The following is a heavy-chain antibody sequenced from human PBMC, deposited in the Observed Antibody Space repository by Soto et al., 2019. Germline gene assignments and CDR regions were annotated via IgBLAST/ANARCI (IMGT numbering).Heavy chain of an antibody. J-gene: IGHJ3*02. D-gene: IGHD3-3*01. CDR3: ARNKAYYDFWSGYYGDFYI. CDR2: IIPILGIA. CDR1: GGTFSSYT. Sequence: ASVKVSFRASGGTFSSYTISWVRQAPGQGLEWMGRIIPILGIANYAQKFQGRVTITADKSTSTAYVELSSLRSEDTAVYYCARNKAYYDFWSGYYGDFYIWGQGTMVTVSS. V-gene: IGHV1-69*02.